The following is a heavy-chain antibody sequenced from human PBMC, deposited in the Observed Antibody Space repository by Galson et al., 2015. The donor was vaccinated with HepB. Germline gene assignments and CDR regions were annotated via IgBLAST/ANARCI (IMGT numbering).Heavy chain of an antibody. CDR2: ISAYNGNT. CDR1: GYTFTSYG. CDR3: ARLYCSSTSCFPDFDY. V-gene: IGHV1-18*01. Sequence: SVKVSCKASGYTFTSYGISWVRQAPGQGLEWMGWISAYNGNTNYAQKLQGRVTMTTDTSTSTAYMELRSLRSDDTAVYYCARLYCSSTSCFPDFDYWGQGTLGTVSS. D-gene: IGHD2-2*01. J-gene: IGHJ4*02.